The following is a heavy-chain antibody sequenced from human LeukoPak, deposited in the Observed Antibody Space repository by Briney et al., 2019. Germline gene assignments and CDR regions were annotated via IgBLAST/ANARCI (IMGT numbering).Heavy chain of an antibody. CDR2: INHSGSS. D-gene: IGHD2-15*01. J-gene: IGHJ1*01. Sequence: PSETLPLTCAVYGGSFSGYYWSWIRQPPGKGLEWIGEINHSGSSKYIPSLKSRVTISVDTSKNQFSLKLSSVTAADTAMYYCARRLLGYCSGGSCYSGYFQHWGQGTLVTVSS. V-gene: IGHV4-34*01. CDR1: GGSFSGYY. CDR3: ARRLLGYCSGGSCYSGYFQH.